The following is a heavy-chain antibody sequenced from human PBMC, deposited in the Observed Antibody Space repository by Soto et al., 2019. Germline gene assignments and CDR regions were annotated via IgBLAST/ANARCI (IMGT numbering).Heavy chain of an antibody. CDR1: GFTFSSYG. CDR2: IWYDGSNK. Sequence: QVQLVESGGGVVQPGRSLRLSCAASGFTFSSYGMHWVRQAPGKGLEWVAVIWYDGSNKYYADSVKGRFTISRDNSKNTLYLQMNSLRAEDTAVYCCASVNTAMAHPGFDYWGQGTLVTVSS. D-gene: IGHD5-18*01. CDR3: ASVNTAMAHPGFDY. J-gene: IGHJ4*02. V-gene: IGHV3-33*01.